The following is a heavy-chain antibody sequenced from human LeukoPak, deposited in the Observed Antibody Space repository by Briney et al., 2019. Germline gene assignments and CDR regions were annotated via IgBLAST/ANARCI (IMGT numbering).Heavy chain of an antibody. V-gene: IGHV4-4*02. CDR3: ARVTGYMVEDYFDY. J-gene: IGHJ4*02. D-gene: IGHD6-13*01. CDR1: GGSISSSNW. CDR2: IYHSGST. Sequence: PSETLTLTCAVSGGSISSSNWWSWVRQPPGKRLEWIGEIYHSGSTNYNPSLKSRVTISIDKSKNQFSLKLSSLTAADTAVYYCARVTGYMVEDYFDYWGQGTLVTVSS.